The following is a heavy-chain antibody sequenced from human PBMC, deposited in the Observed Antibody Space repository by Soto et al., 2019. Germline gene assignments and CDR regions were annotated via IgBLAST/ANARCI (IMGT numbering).Heavy chain of an antibody. CDR3: VKQRGSGKTYYYNMDV. Sequence: EVQLLESGGGLVQPGGSLRLSCETSGFSFNSYAMTLVRQAPGMGLEWVAVINYNSRATFHAQSVKGRFTISRDNSRNTVFLQMDSVSAEDTAVYYCVKQRGSGKTYYYNMDVWGLGTTVIVSS. D-gene: IGHD3-10*01. V-gene: IGHV3-23*01. CDR2: INYNSRAT. CDR1: GFSFNSYA. J-gene: IGHJ6*02.